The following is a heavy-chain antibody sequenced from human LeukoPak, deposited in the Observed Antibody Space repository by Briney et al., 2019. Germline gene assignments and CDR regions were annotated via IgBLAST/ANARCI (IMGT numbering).Heavy chain of an antibody. CDR3: VTDQTGRHPYFFDY. V-gene: IGHV3-7*01. CDR1: GFNFSTYW. D-gene: IGHD3-10*01. J-gene: IGHJ4*02. Sequence: GGSLRLSCAASGFNFSTYWTTWVRQVPGKGLEWVANIKEDGSEIYYVDAVKGRFSISRDNAKTSLYLQMNSLSVADTAVYYCVTDQTGRHPYFFDYWGQGTLVTVSS. CDR2: IKEDGSEI.